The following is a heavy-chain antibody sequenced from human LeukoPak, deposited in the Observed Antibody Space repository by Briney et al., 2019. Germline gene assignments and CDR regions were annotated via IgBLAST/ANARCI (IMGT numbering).Heavy chain of an antibody. CDR2: IYSSGMT. Sequence: GGSLRLSCAASGFTVSSNYMSWVRQAPGKGLEWVSVIYSSGMTYYADSVKGRFTISRGNSKNTLYFHMNSLRAKDTAVYYCARDLYGVSHDYWGQGTLVTVSS. CDR3: ARDLYGVSHDY. J-gene: IGHJ4*02. D-gene: IGHD4-17*01. V-gene: IGHV3-53*01. CDR1: GFTVSSNY.